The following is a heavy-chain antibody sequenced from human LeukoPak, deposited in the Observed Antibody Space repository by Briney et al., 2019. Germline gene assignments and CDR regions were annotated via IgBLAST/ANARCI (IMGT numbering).Heavy chain of an antibody. D-gene: IGHD3-22*01. V-gene: IGHV3-23*01. Sequence: GGSLRLSCAASALTFSSYAMSWVRQAPGKGLEWVSAISGSGGSTYYADSVKGRFTISRDNSKNTLYLQMNSLRAEDTAVYYCTRLAMMDAFDIWGQGTMVTVSS. CDR3: TRLAMMDAFDI. CDR1: ALTFSSYA. CDR2: ISGSGGST. J-gene: IGHJ3*02.